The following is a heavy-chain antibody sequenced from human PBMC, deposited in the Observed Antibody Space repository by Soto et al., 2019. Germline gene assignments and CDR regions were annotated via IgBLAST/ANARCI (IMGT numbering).Heavy chain of an antibody. CDR1: GFTFSSYG. CDR3: ANSRRAAPSWYYYGMHV. Sequence: GGSLRLSCAASGFTFSSYGMHWVRQAPGKGLEWVAVISYDGSNKYYADSVKGRFTISRDNSKNTLYLQMNSLRAEDTAVYYCANSRRAAPSWYYYGMHVWGPGTTVTVSS. V-gene: IGHV3-30*18. D-gene: IGHD6-6*01. CDR2: ISYDGSNK. J-gene: IGHJ6*02.